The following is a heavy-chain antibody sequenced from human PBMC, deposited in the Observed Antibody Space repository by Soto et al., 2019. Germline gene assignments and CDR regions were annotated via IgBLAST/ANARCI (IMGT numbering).Heavy chain of an antibody. CDR1: GYTFTGYY. J-gene: IGHJ4*02. CDR2: INPNSGGT. D-gene: IGHD2-15*01. Sequence: ASVKVSCKASGYTFTGYYMHWVRQAPGQGLEWMGWINPNSGGTNYAQKFQGWVTMTRDTSISTAYMELSRLRSDDTAVYYCARLRKAPPYYFDYWGQGTLVTVSS. V-gene: IGHV1-2*04. CDR3: ARLRKAPPYYFDY.